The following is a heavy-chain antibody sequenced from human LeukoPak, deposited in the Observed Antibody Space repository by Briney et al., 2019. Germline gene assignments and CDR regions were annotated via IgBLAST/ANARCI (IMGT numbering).Heavy chain of an antibody. CDR1: GFSFSGYG. CDR2: IWYDGNNK. J-gene: IGHJ3*02. V-gene: IGHV3-33*01. D-gene: IGHD3-10*01. CDR3: AREGVDVFDI. Sequence: GESLKISCVASGFSFSGYGMHWVRQAPGKGLEWVALIWYDGNNKYYTDSVKGRFTISRDNTKNSLYLQMNSLRAEDTAVYYCAREGVDVFDIWGQGTMVTVSS.